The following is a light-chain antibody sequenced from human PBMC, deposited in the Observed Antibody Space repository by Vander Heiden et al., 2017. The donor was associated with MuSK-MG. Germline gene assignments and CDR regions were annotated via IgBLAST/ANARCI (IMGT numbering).Light chain of an antibody. Sequence: NFMLTQPHSVSESPGKTVTISCTRSSGSIASNYVQWYQQRPGSSPTTVIYDDNQRPSGVPDRFSGSIDSSSTSASLTISGLKAEDESYYYCTYYNSRNVVFGGGTKLTVL. CDR1: SGSIASNY. J-gene: IGLJ2*01. CDR3: TYYNSRNVV. V-gene: IGLV6-57*01. CDR2: DDN.